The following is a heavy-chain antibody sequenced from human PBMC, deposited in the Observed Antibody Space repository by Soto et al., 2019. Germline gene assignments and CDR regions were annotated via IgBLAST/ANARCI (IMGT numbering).Heavy chain of an antibody. CDR2: INPNSGNT. CDR1: GYTFTGYY. Sequence: ASVKVSCKASGYTFTGYYMHWVRQAPGQGLEWMGWINPNSGNTGYAQKFQGRVTMTRNTSISTAYMELSSLRSEDTAVYYCARTSTYSSSEGAFDIWGQGTMVTVSS. D-gene: IGHD6-13*01. V-gene: IGHV1-8*02. J-gene: IGHJ3*02. CDR3: ARTSTYSSSEGAFDI.